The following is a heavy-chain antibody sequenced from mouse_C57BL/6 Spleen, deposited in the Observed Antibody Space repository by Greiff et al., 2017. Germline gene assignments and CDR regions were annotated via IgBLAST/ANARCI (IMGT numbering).Heavy chain of an antibody. V-gene: IGHV3-1*01. Sequence: DVKLQESGPGMVKPSQSLSLTCTVTGYSITSGYDWHWIRHFPGNKLEWRGYISYSGSTNYNPSLKSRISITHDTSKNHFFLKLNSVTTEDTATDYCARENYQGAMDYWGQGTSVTVSS. CDR1: GYSITSGYD. CDR2: ISYSGST. D-gene: IGHD2-1*01. CDR3: ARENYQGAMDY. J-gene: IGHJ4*01.